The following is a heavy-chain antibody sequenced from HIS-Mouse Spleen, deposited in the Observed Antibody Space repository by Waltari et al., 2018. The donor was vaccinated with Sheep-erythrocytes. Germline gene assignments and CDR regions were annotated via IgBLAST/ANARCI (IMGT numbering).Heavy chain of an antibody. CDR2: IYPGDSDT. D-gene: IGHD3-3*01. CDR1: GYSFTIYW. Sequence: EVQLVQSGAEVKKPGESLKISCKGSGYSFTIYWIGWVRQMPGKGLGWMGIIYPGDSDTRYSPSSQGQVTSSADKSISTAYLQWSRLKASDTAMYYCARRTYYDFWSGYYTDAFDIWGQGTMVTVSS. V-gene: IGHV5-51*03. J-gene: IGHJ3*02. CDR3: ARRTYYDFWSGYYTDAFDI.